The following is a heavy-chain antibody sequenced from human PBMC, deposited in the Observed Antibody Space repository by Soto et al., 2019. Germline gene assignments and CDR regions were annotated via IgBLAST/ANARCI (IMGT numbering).Heavy chain of an antibody. CDR3: ARDLPRIAAAGAPGMDV. V-gene: IGHV4-30-4*01. D-gene: IGHD6-13*01. Sequence: QVQLQESGPGLVKPSQTLSLTCTVSGGSISSGDYYWSWIRQPPGKGLEWIGYIYYSGSTYYNPSLKSRVTISVDTSKNQFSLKLSSVTAADTAVYYCARDLPRIAAAGAPGMDVWGQGTTVTVSS. CDR2: IYYSGST. J-gene: IGHJ6*02. CDR1: GGSISSGDYY.